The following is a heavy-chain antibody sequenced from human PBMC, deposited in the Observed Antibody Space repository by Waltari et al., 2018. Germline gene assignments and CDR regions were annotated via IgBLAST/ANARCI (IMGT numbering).Heavy chain of an antibody. Sequence: QVQLQESGPGLVKPSETLSLTCTVSGGSISSHYWSWIRTPPGKGLEWIGYIYSSGSTNYNPSLKSRVTISVDTSKNQFSLKLSSVTAADTAVYYCARMGRSVTSSGSYYFDYWGQGTLVTVSA. J-gene: IGHJ4*02. CDR1: GGSISSHY. CDR3: ARMGRSVTSSGSYYFDY. V-gene: IGHV4-59*11. CDR2: IYSSGST. D-gene: IGHD4-17*01.